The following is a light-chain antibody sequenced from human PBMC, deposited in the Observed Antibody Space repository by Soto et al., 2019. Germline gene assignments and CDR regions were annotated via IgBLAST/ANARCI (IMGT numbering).Light chain of an antibody. J-gene: IGKJ1*01. V-gene: IGKV3-15*01. Sequence: EIVMTQSPATLSVSQGERATLSCRASQSVSSNLAWYQQKPAQAPRLLIYGASTRATGIPARFSGSGSGTEFTLTISSLQSEDFAVYYCQQYNNWPLFGQGTKVEIK. CDR2: GAS. CDR1: QSVSSN. CDR3: QQYNNWPL.